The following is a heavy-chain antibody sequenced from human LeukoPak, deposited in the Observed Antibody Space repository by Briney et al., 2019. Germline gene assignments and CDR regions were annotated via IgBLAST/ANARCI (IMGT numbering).Heavy chain of an antibody. CDR2: ISSSGSTI. V-gene: IGHV3-48*03. CDR3: ARADYYDSSGYLDY. J-gene: IGHJ4*02. Sequence: GGSLRLSCAASGFTFSSYEMNWVRQAPGKGLEWASYISSSGSTIYYADSVKGRFTISRDNAKNSLYLQMNSLRAEDTAVYYCARADYYDSSGYLDYWGQGTLVTVSS. D-gene: IGHD3-22*01. CDR1: GFTFSSYE.